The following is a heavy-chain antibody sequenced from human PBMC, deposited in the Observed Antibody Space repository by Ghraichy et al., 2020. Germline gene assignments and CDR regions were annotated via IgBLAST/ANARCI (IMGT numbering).Heavy chain of an antibody. D-gene: IGHD5-24*01. CDR2: ISGSGGST. V-gene: IGHV3-23*01. CDR3: AKDLRWLQLVFDY. Sequence: LSLTCAASGFTFSSYAMSWVRQAPGKGLEWVSAISGSGGSTYYADSVKGRFTISRDNSKNTLYLQMNSLRAEDTAVYYCAKDLRWLQLVFDYWGQGTLVTVSS. J-gene: IGHJ4*02. CDR1: GFTFSSYA.